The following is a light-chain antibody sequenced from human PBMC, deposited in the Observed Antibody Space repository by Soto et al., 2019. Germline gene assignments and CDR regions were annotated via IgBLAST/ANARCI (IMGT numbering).Light chain of an antibody. Sequence: EIVLTQSPATLSLTPGERVTLSCRASQSVRSNLAWYHQKPGQAPRLLIYAASTRATGIPARFSGSGSGTEFTLTISSLQSEDFAVYHCQQYNNWPAITFGQGTRLEIK. CDR1: QSVRSN. CDR2: AAS. J-gene: IGKJ5*01. V-gene: IGKV3D-15*01. CDR3: QQYNNWPAIT.